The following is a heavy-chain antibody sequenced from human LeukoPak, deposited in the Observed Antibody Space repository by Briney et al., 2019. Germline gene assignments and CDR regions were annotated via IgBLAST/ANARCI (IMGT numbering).Heavy chain of an antibody. CDR2: ISYDGSNK. J-gene: IGHJ4*02. CDR3: AKGPGSSGWDPFYY. D-gene: IGHD6-19*01. Sequence: PGGSLKLSCEASGFTFSSYSMNWVRQAPGKGLEWVAVISYDGSNKYYADSVKGRFTISRDNSKNTLYLQMNSLRAEDTAVYYCAKGPGSSGWDPFYYWGQGTLVTVSS. V-gene: IGHV3-30*18. CDR1: GFTFSSYS.